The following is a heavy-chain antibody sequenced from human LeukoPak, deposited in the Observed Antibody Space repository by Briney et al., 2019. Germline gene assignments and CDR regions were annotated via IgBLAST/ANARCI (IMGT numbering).Heavy chain of an antibody. V-gene: IGHV3-23*01. Sequence: PGGSLRLSCAASGFTFNTYGMSWVRQAPGKGLEGVSGISGSGGATYYADSVKGRFTFSRDDPHNTLYLQMNSVRAEDTAVYFCARGGVDHYGSGTYYLMYYFDHWGQGALVTVSS. CDR2: ISGSGGAT. D-gene: IGHD3-10*01. CDR1: GFTFNTYG. CDR3: ARGGVDHYGSGTYYLMYYFDH. J-gene: IGHJ4*02.